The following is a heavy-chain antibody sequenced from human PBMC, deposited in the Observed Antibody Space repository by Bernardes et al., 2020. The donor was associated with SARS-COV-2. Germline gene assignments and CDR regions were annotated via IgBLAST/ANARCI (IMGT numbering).Heavy chain of an antibody. V-gene: IGHV3-21*01. J-gene: IGHJ6*02. CDR2: ISSSSSYI. Sequence: GGSLRLSCAASGFTFSSYSMNWVRQAPGKGLEWVSSISSSSSYIYYADSVKGRFTISRDNAKNSLFLQMNSLRAEDTALYYCARGSTYYYGMDVWGQGTKVTVSS. CDR3: ARGSTYYYGMDV. CDR1: GFTFSSYS.